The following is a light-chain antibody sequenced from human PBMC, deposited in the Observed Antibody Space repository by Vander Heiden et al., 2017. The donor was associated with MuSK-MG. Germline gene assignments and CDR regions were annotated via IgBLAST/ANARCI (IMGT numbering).Light chain of an antibody. V-gene: IGLV1-51*01. CDR1: SSNIGNNY. Sequence: QSVLPQPPSVSAAPGQKVTISCSGSSSNIGNNYVSWYQQLPVTAPKLLIYDNNKRPSGIPDRFSGSKSGTSATLGITGLQTGDEADYYCGTLDSSLRVYVFGTGTKVTVL. CDR3: GTLDSSLRVYV. J-gene: IGLJ1*01. CDR2: DNN.